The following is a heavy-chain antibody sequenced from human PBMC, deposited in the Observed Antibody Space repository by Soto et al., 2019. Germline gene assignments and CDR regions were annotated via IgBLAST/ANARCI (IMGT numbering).Heavy chain of an antibody. J-gene: IGHJ6*02. V-gene: IGHV3-30-3*01. CDR2: ISYDGSNK. CDR1: GFTFSSYA. D-gene: IGHD6-13*01. CDR3: ARGQSSSWYYYYYGMDV. Sequence: QVQLVESGGGVVQPGRSLRRSCAASGFTFSSYAMHWVRQAPGKGLEWVAGISYDGSNKYYADSVKGRFTISRDNSKNTLYLQMNSLRAEDTAVYYCARGQSSSWYYYYYGMDVWGQGTTVTVSS.